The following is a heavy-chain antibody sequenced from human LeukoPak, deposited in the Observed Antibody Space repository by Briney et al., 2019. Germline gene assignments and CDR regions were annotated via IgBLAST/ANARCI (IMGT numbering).Heavy chain of an antibody. Sequence: GGSLRLSCAASGFTVSSNYMSWVRQAPGKGLEWVSVIYSGGSTYYADSVKGRFTISRDNSKNTLYLQMNSLRAEDTAVYYCAKSDDYGDQSLDYWGQGTLVTVSS. V-gene: IGHV3-53*01. D-gene: IGHD4-17*01. CDR2: IYSGGST. J-gene: IGHJ4*02. CDR1: GFTVSSNY. CDR3: AKSDDYGDQSLDY.